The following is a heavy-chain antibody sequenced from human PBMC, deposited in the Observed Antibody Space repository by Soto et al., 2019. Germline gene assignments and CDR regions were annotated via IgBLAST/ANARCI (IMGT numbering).Heavy chain of an antibody. CDR2: IYYSGST. V-gene: IGHV4-31*02. J-gene: IGHJ6*02. Sequence: PGKGLEWIGYIYYSGSTYYNPSLKSRVTISVDTSKNQFSLKLSSVTAADTAVYYCARDRGAAAGWYYYYGMDVWGQGTTVTVSS. D-gene: IGHD6-13*01. CDR3: ARDRGAAAGWYYYYGMDV.